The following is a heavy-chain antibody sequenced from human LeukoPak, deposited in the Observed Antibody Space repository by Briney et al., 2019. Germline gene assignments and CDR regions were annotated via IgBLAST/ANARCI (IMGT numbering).Heavy chain of an antibody. CDR3: ARDWSFMVRGSCGY. V-gene: IGHV3-7*01. Sequence: GGSLRLSCAASGFTFSSYWMSWVRQAPGKGLEWVANIKQDGSEKYYVDSVKGRFTISRDNAKNSLYLQMNSLRAEDTAVYYCARDWSFMVRGSCGYWGQGTLVTVSS. CDR1: GFTFSSYW. J-gene: IGHJ4*02. CDR2: IKQDGSEK. D-gene: IGHD3-10*01.